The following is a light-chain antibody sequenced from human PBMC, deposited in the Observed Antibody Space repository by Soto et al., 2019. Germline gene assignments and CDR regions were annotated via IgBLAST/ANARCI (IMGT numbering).Light chain of an antibody. Sequence: QAVVTQPPSASGTPGQRVTISCSGSSSNIGSNYVYWYQQLPGTAPKLLIYSNNQRPSGVPDRFSGSKSGTSASLAISGLRSEDEADYYCAAWDDSLSAVVFSGGTKVTVL. CDR2: SNN. CDR3: AAWDDSLSAVV. V-gene: IGLV1-47*02. J-gene: IGLJ2*01. CDR1: SSNIGSNY.